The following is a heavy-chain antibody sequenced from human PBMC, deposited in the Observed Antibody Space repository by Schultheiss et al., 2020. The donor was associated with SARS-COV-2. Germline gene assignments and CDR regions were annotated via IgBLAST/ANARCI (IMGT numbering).Heavy chain of an antibody. CDR2: ISSSSSYI. Sequence: GGSLRLSCAASGFTFSSYSMNWVRQAPGKGLEWVSYISSSSSYIYYADSVKGRFTISRDNAKNSLYLQMNSLRAEDTAVYYCARPDSSSWPEGGSDYWGQGTLVTVSS. CDR1: GFTFSSYS. D-gene: IGHD6-13*01. J-gene: IGHJ4*02. V-gene: IGHV3-21*05. CDR3: ARPDSSSWPEGGSDY.